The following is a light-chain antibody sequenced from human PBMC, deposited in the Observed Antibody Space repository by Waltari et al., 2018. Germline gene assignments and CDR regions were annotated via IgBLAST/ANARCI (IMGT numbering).Light chain of an antibody. J-gene: IGKJ4*01. CDR1: PSVSSN. V-gene: IGKV3-15*01. Sequence: EIVMTQSPATLSVSPGERATLSCRASPSVSSNLAWYQQKPGQAPRLLIYGASTRATGIPARFSGSGSGTEFTLTISSMQSEDFAVYYCQQYNNWPPITFGVGTKVEIK. CDR2: GAS. CDR3: QQYNNWPPIT.